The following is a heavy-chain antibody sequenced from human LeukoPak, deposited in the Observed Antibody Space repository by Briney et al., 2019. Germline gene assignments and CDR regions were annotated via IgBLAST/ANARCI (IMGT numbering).Heavy chain of an antibody. CDR1: GFSFSSYW. D-gene: IGHD2/OR15-2a*01. V-gene: IGHV3-7*01. Sequence: GGSLRLSCAASGFSFSSYWMTWVRQAPGKGLEWVANINPDGGKKTYVDSVKGRFTISRDNAMNSLYLQMSSLRVEDTAVYYCASQPAVIDLDCWGQGTLVTVSS. J-gene: IGHJ4*02. CDR2: INPDGGKK. CDR3: ASQPAVIDLDC.